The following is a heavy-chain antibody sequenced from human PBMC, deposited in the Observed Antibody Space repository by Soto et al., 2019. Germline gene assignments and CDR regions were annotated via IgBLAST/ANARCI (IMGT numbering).Heavy chain of an antibody. CDR2: IIPIFGTA. J-gene: IGHJ4*02. V-gene: IGHV1-69*01. CDR1: GGTFSSYA. D-gene: IGHD1-26*01. CDR3: ARGGMEVGASLVGFDY. Sequence: QVQLVQSGAEVKKPGSSVKVSCKASGGTFSSYAISWVRQAPGQGLEWMGGIIPIFGTAHYAQKFQGRVTITADESTSTAYMELSSLRSEDTAVYYCARGGMEVGASLVGFDYWGQGTLVTVSS.